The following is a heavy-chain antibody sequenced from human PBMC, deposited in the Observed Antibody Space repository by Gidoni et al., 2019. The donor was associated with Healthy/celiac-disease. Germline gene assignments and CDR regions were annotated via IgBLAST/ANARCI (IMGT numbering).Heavy chain of an antibody. Sequence: QVQLVQSGAEVKKPGSSVKVSCKASGGTFRSYAISWVRQAPGQGLEWMGGIIPIFGTANYAQKFQGRVTITADESTSTAYMELSSLRSEDTAVYYCAVCSTSCYGASYYYYMDVWGKGTTVTVSS. CDR1: GGTFRSYA. CDR3: AVCSTSCYGASYYYYMDV. J-gene: IGHJ6*03. CDR2: IIPIFGTA. D-gene: IGHD2-2*01. V-gene: IGHV1-69*01.